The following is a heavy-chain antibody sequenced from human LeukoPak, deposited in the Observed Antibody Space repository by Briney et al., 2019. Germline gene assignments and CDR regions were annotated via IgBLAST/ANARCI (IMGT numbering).Heavy chain of an antibody. CDR2: IYSGGST. Sequence: PGGSLRLSCAASGFTVSSNYMSWVRQAPGKGLEWVPVIYSGGSTYYADSVKGRFTISRDNSKNTLYLQMNSLRAEDTAVYYCATASGITMIAIPFDYWGQGTLVTVSS. CDR3: ATASGITMIAIPFDY. D-gene: IGHD3-22*01. V-gene: IGHV3-53*05. J-gene: IGHJ4*02. CDR1: GFTVSSNY.